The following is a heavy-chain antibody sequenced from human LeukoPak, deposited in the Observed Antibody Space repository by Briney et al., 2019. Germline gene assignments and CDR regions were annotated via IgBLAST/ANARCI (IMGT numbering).Heavy chain of an antibody. J-gene: IGHJ5*01. CDR3: ARLGYSSSWLES. CDR1: GFTFSSYS. D-gene: IGHD6-13*01. V-gene: IGHV3-21*01. Sequence: GGSLRLSCAASGFTFSSYSMNWVRQAPGKGLEWVSSISSSSSYINYADSVKGRFTISRDNAKNSLYLQMNSLRAEDTAVYYCARLGYSSSWLESWGQGTLVTVSS. CDR2: ISSSSSYI.